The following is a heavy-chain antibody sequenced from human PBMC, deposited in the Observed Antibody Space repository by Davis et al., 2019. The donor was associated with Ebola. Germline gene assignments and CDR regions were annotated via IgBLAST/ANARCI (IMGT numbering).Heavy chain of an antibody. CDR1: GYTFTGYY. J-gene: IGHJ5*02. D-gene: IGHD6-13*01. CDR3: ARALYSSSWYWFDP. CDR2: INPNSGGT. Sequence: ASVKVSCKASGYTFTGYYMHWVRQAPGQGLEWMGWINPNSGGTNYAQKFQGWVTMTRDTSISTAYVELSRLRSDDTAVYYCARALYSSSWYWFDPWGQGTLVTVSS. V-gene: IGHV1-2*04.